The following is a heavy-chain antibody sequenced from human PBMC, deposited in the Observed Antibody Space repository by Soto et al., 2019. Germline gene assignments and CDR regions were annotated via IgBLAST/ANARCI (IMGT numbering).Heavy chain of an antibody. V-gene: IGHV4-39*01. Sequence: QLQLQESGPGLVKPSETLSLTCTVSGGSISSSSYYWGWIRQPPGKGLEWIGSIYYSGSTYYNPSLKSRVTISVDTSKNQFSLKLSSVTTADTAVYYCARRRLLMETGTFDPWGQGTLVTVSS. CDR3: ARRRLLMETGTFDP. D-gene: IGHD1-7*01. CDR1: GGSISSSSYY. CDR2: IYYSGST. J-gene: IGHJ5*02.